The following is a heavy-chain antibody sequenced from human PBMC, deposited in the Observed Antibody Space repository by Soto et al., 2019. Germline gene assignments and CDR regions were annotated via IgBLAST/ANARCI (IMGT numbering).Heavy chain of an antibody. J-gene: IGHJ6*02. CDR1: GFTFNNFA. CDR3: ANEVDVAFSSLQYGMDV. CDR2: ISYDGTYK. D-gene: IGHD5-12*01. Sequence: QVQLVESGGGVVQPGRSLRLSCAASGFTFNNFAMHWVRQAPGKGLEWVAFISYDGTYKYYADSVRGRFTVYRYNSKSTLFVQMNSLKFEVTAVYVCANEVDVAFSSLQYGMDVWGQGTPVTVSS. V-gene: IGHV3-30*14.